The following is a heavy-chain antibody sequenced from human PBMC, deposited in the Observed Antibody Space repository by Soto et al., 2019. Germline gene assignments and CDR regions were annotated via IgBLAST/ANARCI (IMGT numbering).Heavy chain of an antibody. Sequence: ALETPSLTRAFYGGAFRGFFLGWVRPPPRKGLEWIGEINHSGSTNYNPSLKSRVTISVDTSKNQFSLKLSSVTAADTAVYYCARGPTTLYGAPRGRWFDPWGQGTLVTVSS. J-gene: IGHJ5*02. D-gene: IGHD3-10*01. CDR3: ARGPTTLYGAPRGRWFDP. CDR1: GGAFRGFF. CDR2: INHSGST. V-gene: IGHV4-34*01.